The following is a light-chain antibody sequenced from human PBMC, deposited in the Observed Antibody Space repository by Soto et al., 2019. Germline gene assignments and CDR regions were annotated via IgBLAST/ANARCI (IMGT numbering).Light chain of an antibody. J-gene: IGKJ1*01. CDR1: QGVSTN. CDR2: GAS. V-gene: IGKV3D-15*01. Sequence: ERVMTHSPATLSVSPWEIATLSCRASQGVSTNLAWYQQKPGQAPRLLIYGASSRATGIPDRFSGSGSGTEFTLTISRLEPEDFVVYYCQQYNNWPRTFGQGTKVDIK. CDR3: QQYNNWPRT.